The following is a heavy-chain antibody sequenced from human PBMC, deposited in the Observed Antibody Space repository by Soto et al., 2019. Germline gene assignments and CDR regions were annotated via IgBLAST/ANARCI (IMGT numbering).Heavy chain of an antibody. CDR3: ARVPLYYYDSSGHYFDY. D-gene: IGHD3-22*01. J-gene: IGHJ4*02. CDR1: GFTFSSYW. V-gene: IGHV3-74*01. CDR2: INSDGSST. Sequence: GGSLRLSCAASGFTFSSYWMHWVRQAPGKGLVWVSRINSDGSSTSYADSVKGRFTISRDNAKNTLYLQMNSLRAEDTAVYYCARVPLYYYDSSGHYFDYWGQGTLVTVSS.